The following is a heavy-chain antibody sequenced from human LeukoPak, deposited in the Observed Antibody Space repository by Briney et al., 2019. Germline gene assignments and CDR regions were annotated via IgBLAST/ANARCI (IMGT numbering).Heavy chain of an antibody. CDR3: ARDAYYYGSGSYVDY. Sequence: PGGSLRLSCAVSGFTFSSYGMHWVRQAPGKGLEWVAVIWYDGSNKFYADSVKGRFTISREIPKNTLYLQMNSLRAEDTAVYYCARDAYYYGSGSYVDYWGQGTLVTVSS. D-gene: IGHD3-10*01. J-gene: IGHJ4*02. CDR1: GFTFSSYG. CDR2: IWYDGSNK. V-gene: IGHV3-33*01.